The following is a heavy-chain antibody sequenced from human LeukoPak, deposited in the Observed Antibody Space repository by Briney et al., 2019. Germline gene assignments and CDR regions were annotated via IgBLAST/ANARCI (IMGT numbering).Heavy chain of an antibody. CDR1: GFTFSSYW. V-gene: IGHV3-7*03. D-gene: IGHD6-19*01. CDR3: ARTPVADAFDI. CDR2: INHNGNVN. J-gene: IGHJ3*02. Sequence: PGGSLRLSCEASGFTFSSYWMNWARQAPGKGLEWVASINHNGNVNYYVDSVKGRFTISRDNAKNSLYLQMSNLRAEDTAVYFCARTPVADAFDIWGQGTMVTVSS.